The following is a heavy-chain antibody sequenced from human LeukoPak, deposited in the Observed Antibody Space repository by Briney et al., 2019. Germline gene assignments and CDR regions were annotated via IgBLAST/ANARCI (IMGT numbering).Heavy chain of an antibody. Sequence: GGSLRLSCAASGFTFSNYAMNWVRQAPGKGLEWVSIISGTGYSTYYADSVKGRFTISRDNSKNTLYLQMNSLRAEDTAVYYCAKVFSYGYPQPLPVYWGQGTLVTVSS. J-gene: IGHJ4*02. CDR2: ISGTGYST. CDR1: GFTFSNYA. D-gene: IGHD5-18*01. CDR3: AKVFSYGYPQPLPVY. V-gene: IGHV3-23*01.